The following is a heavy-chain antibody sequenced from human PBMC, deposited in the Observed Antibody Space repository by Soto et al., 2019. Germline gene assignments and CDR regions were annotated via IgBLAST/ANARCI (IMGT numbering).Heavy chain of an antibody. CDR1: GFTFSSYA. CDR2: ISYDGSNK. V-gene: IGHV3-30-3*01. D-gene: IGHD6-19*01. CDR3: ARVYVAGTRKDYWYFDL. Sequence: QVQLVESGGGVVQPGRSLRLSCAASGFTFSSYAMHWVRQAPGKGLEWVAVISYDGSNKYYADSVKGRFTISRDNSKNTLYLQMISLRAEDTAVYYCARVYVAGTRKDYWYFDLWGRGTLVTVSS. J-gene: IGHJ2*01.